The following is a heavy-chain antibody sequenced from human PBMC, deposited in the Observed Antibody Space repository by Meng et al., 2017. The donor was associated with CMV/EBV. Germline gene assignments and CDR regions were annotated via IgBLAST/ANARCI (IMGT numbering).Heavy chain of an antibody. Sequence: VQLQQGGEGLLKPSETLSLTCAVYGGSFSGYYWSWIRQPPGKGLEWIGEINHSGSTNYNPSLKSRVTISVDTSKNQFSLKLSSVTAADTAVYYCARGVGATGKADYWGQGTLVTVSS. V-gene: IGHV4-34*01. D-gene: IGHD1-26*01. CDR3: ARGVGATGKADY. CDR1: GGSFSGYY. J-gene: IGHJ4*02. CDR2: INHSGST.